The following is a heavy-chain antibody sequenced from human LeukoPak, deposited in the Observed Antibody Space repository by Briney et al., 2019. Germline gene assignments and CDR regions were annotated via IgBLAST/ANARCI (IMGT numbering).Heavy chain of an antibody. V-gene: IGHV1-58*01. CDR2: MVVGSGNT. CDR1: GFTFTSSA. Sequence: GTSVKVSCKASGFTFTSSAVQWVRQARGQRLEWIGWMVVGSGNTNYAQKFQERVTITRDMSTSTAYMELSSLRSEDTAVYYCAAAYYDFWSGYSPNWFDPWGQGTLVTVSS. J-gene: IGHJ5*02. CDR3: AAAYYDFWSGYSPNWFDP. D-gene: IGHD3-3*01.